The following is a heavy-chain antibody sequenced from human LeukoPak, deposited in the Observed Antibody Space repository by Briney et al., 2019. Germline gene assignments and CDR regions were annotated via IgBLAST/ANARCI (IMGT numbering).Heavy chain of an antibody. Sequence: GGSLRLSCAASGFTFSSYSMNWVRQAPGKGLEWVSFISSSSSYIYYADSVKGRFTISRDNAKNSLYLQMNSLRAEDTAVYYCAREQKPDAFDIWGQGTMVTVSS. CDR1: GFTFSSYS. CDR3: AREQKPDAFDI. V-gene: IGHV3-21*01. J-gene: IGHJ3*02. CDR2: ISSSSSYI.